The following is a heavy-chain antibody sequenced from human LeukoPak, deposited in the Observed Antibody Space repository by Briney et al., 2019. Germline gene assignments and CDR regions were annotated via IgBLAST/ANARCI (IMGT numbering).Heavy chain of an antibody. CDR2: ISAYNGNT. D-gene: IGHD2-2*01. J-gene: IGHJ6*02. CDR3: ARGGYGCSSTSCYWGAYYYYGMDV. CDR1: GYTFTSYG. Sequence: ASVKVSCKASGYTFTSYGISWVRQAPGQELEWMGWISAYNGNTNYAQKLQGRVTMTTDTSTSTAYMELRSLRSDDTAVYYCARGGYGCSSTSCYWGAYYYYGMDVWGQGTTVTVSS. V-gene: IGHV1-18*01.